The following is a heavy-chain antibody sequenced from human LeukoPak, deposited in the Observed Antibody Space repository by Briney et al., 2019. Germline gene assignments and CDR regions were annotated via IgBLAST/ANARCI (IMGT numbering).Heavy chain of an antibody. V-gene: IGHV1-18*01. CDR2: ISAYNGNT. D-gene: IGHD3-9*01. Sequence: ASVKVSCKASGYTFTSYGISRVRQAPGQGLEWMGWISAYNGNTNYAQKLQGRVTMTTDTSTSTAYMELRSLRSDDTAVYYCARDLRYFDWWHDAFDIWGQGTMVTVSS. CDR1: GYTFTSYG. J-gene: IGHJ3*02. CDR3: ARDLRYFDWWHDAFDI.